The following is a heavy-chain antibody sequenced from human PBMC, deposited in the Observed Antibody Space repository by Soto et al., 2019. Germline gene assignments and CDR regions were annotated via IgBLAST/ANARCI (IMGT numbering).Heavy chain of an antibody. V-gene: IGHV3-11*01. CDR2: ISTSGNTI. CDR3: AREGAYSSSWNWFDP. J-gene: IGHJ5*02. Sequence: GGSLRLSCAASGFSFNDYYMSWIRQAPGKGLEWLSCISTSGNTIYYADSVRGRFTISRDNAKNSLYLQMNGLRAEDTAVYYWAREGAYSSSWNWFDPWGQGTLFTVSS. CDR1: GFSFNDYY. D-gene: IGHD6-13*01.